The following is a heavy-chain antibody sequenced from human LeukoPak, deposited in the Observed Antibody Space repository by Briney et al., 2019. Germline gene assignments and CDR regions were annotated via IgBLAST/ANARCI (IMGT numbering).Heavy chain of an antibody. V-gene: IGHV1-18*01. CDR1: GYIFNSYG. CDR3: ARVAVPAAILHNWFDP. J-gene: IGHJ5*02. D-gene: IGHD2-2*02. Sequence: ASVKVSCKTSGYIFNSYGISWVRQAPGQGLEWMGWISAYNGNTNYVQKFQGRVTMTTDTTTSTAYMELSSLRSEDTAVYYCARVAVPAAILHNWFDPWGQGTLVTVSS. CDR2: ISAYNGNT.